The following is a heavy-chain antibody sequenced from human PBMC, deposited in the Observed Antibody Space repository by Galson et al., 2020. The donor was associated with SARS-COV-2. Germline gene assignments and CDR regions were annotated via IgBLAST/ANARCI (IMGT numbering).Heavy chain of an antibody. Sequence: GGSLRLSCAASGFMISNNYMTWVRLAPGKGLEWLAVIYSGDKTFYADSVKGKFTVSRDTSKNTLSLQMNSLRAEDTAMYYCTGAPPLCSGKICYWGRFYYYGMDVWGQGTTVTVSS. V-gene: IGHV3-66*01. CDR3: TGAPPLCSGKICYWGRFYYYGMDV. CDR2: IYSGDKT. J-gene: IGHJ6*02. D-gene: IGHD2-15*01. CDR1: GFMISNNY.